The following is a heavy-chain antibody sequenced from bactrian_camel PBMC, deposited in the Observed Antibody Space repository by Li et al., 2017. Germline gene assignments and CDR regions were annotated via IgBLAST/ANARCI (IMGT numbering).Heavy chain of an antibody. CDR3: AADSAFYRGGHYGFGY. D-gene: IGHD2*01. CDR1: GDTFSVYC. J-gene: IGHJ6*01. V-gene: IGHV3S53*01. CDR2: IDRNGNT. Sequence: VQLVESGGGSVQSGGSLRLSCAASGDTFSVYCMGWFRQAPGKEREGVAQIDRNGNTKYGDSVKGRFTISRDNAKNTLSLQMNSLKPEDSAIYFCAADSAFYRGGHYGFGYWGQGTQVTVS.